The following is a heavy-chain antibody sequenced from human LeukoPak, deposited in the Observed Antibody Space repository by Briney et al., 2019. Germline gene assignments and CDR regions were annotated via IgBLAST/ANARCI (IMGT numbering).Heavy chain of an antibody. CDR2: ISYDGSHK. J-gene: IGHJ6*02. CDR3: SASRPHYGDYYGLDV. Sequence: GRSLRLSCAASGFTFSSYGMHWVRQAPGKGVEWVAVISYDGSHKYSADSVKGRFTISRDNSKNTLYLQMNSLRTEDTAVYFCSASRPHYGDYYGLDVWGHGTTVTVSS. D-gene: IGHD4/OR15-4a*01. V-gene: IGHV3-30*03. CDR1: GFTFSSYG.